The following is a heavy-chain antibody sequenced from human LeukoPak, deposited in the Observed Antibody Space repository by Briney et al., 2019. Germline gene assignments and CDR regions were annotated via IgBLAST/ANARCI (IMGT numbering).Heavy chain of an antibody. Sequence: GGSLRLSCAASGFTVSSNYMSWVRQAPGKGLEWVSVIYSGGNTYYTDSVKGRFTISRDNSKNTVYPQMNSLRAEDTAVYYCARTSTNFDYWGQGTLVTVSS. D-gene: IGHD6-6*01. CDR3: ARTSTNFDY. V-gene: IGHV3-66*01. J-gene: IGHJ4*02. CDR2: IYSGGNT. CDR1: GFTVSSNY.